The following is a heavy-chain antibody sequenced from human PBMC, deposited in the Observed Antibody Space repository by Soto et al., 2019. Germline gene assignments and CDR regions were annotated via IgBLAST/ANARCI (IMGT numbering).Heavy chain of an antibody. Sequence: PGGSLRLSCAASGFTVSGNYMSWVRQAPGKGLEWVSVTYSGGSTYYADSVKGRFTISRDNSKNTLYLQMNSLRAEDTAVYYCARVLHCSSTSCYYYYYYMDVWGKGTTVTVSS. V-gene: IGHV3-66*01. D-gene: IGHD2-2*01. CDR1: GFTVSGNY. CDR3: ARVLHCSSTSCYYYYYYMDV. CDR2: TYSGGST. J-gene: IGHJ6*03.